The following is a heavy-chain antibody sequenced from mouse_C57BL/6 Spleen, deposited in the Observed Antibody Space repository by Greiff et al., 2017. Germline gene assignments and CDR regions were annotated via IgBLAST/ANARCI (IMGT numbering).Heavy chain of an antibody. CDR2: IYPRSGNT. CDR1: GYTFTSYG. D-gene: IGHD4-1*01. CDR3: ARKELGGAMDY. Sequence: VQLQQSGAELARPGASVKLSFKASGYTFTSYGISWVKQRTGQGLEWIGEIYPRSGNTYYNEKFKGKATLTADKSSSTAYMELRSLTSEDSAVYFCARKELGGAMDYWGQGTSVTVSS. J-gene: IGHJ4*01. V-gene: IGHV1-81*01.